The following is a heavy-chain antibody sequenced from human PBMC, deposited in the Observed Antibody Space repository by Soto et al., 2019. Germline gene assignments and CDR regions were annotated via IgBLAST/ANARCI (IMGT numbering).Heavy chain of an antibody. V-gene: IGHV3-66*01. D-gene: IGHD7-27*01. CDR3: ARDLSWGSGYFDY. CDR1: GFTVSSNY. Sequence: GGSLRLSCAASGFTVSSNYMSWVRQAPGKGLEWVSVIYSGGSTYYADSVKGRFTISRDNSKNTLYLQMNSLRAEDTAVYYCARDLSWGSGYFDYWGQGTLVTVSS. CDR2: IYSGGST. J-gene: IGHJ4*02.